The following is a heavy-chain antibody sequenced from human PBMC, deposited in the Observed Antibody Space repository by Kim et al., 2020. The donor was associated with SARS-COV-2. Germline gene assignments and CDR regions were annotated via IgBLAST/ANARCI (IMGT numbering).Heavy chain of an antibody. D-gene: IGHD6-13*01. CDR2: IYYSGST. CDR1: GGSISSGGYY. J-gene: IGHJ5*02. Sequence: SETLSLTCTVSGGSISSGGYYWSWIRQHPGKGLEWIGYIYYSGSTYYNPSLKSRVTISVDTSKNQFSLKLSSVTAADTAVYYCARAFGSSWINWFDPWGQRTLVTVSS. V-gene: IGHV4-31*03. CDR3: ARAFGSSWINWFDP.